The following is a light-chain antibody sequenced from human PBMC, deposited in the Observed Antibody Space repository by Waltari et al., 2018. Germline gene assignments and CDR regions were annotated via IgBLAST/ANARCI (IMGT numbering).Light chain of an antibody. V-gene: IGLV2-14*03. Sequence: QSALTQPASVSGSPGQSITISFPGTTSTFVSWYQQHPDRAPKLLIYDVSKRPSGVSARFSGSKSGNTASLTISGLQAEDEADYYCNSFTRSTTWVFGGGTKLTVL. CDR1: TSTF. CDR3: NSFTRSTTWV. J-gene: IGLJ3*02. CDR2: DVS.